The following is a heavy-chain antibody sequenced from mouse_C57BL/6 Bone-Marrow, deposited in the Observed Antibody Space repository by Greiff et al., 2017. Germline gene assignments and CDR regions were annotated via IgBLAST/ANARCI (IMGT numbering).Heavy chain of an antibody. CDR1: GYTFTSYW. CDR2: IDPSDSYT. J-gene: IGHJ4*01. V-gene: IGHV1-50*01. Sequence: VQLQQPGAELVKPGASVKLSCKASGYTFTSYWMQWVKQRPGQGLEWIGEIDPSDSYTNYNQKFKGKATLTVDPSSSTAYMQLSSLTSEDSAVYYCAREPLLRGMDYWGQGTSVTVSS. CDR3: AREPLLRGMDY. D-gene: IGHD1-2*01.